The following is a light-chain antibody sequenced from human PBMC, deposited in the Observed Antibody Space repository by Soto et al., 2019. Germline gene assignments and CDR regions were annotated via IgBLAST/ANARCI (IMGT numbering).Light chain of an antibody. Sequence: EIVLTQSPATLSLSPGERATLSCRAVQIVTSTYMAWYQQKPGQAPRLLIYDASNRATGIPARFSGSGSGTDFTLTISSLEPEDFAVYYCQQRSNWPSITFGQGTRLE. CDR2: DAS. CDR1: QIVTST. CDR3: QQRSNWPSIT. V-gene: IGKV3-11*01. J-gene: IGKJ5*01.